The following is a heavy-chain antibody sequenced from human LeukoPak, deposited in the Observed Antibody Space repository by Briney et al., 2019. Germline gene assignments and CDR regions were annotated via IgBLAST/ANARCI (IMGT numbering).Heavy chain of an antibody. CDR2: INYSGST. CDR1: GGSISSFY. D-gene: IGHD1-26*01. CDR3: ARGNSGSFPYCYYGMDV. J-gene: IGHJ6*02. V-gene: IGHV4-59*01. Sequence: PSENLSLTSTVSGGSISSFYWSWIRQPPGKGLEWIGYINYSGSTNSNTSLKSRVTISVDPCKNQFSLKLSSVTAADTAVYYCARGNSGSFPYCYYGMDVWGQGTTVTVSS.